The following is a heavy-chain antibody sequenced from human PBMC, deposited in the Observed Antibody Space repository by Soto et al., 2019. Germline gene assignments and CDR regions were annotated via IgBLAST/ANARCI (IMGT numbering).Heavy chain of an antibody. CDR1: GFTFTTSG. Sequence: EVQLLESGGGLVQPGGSLRLSCAASGFTFTTSGMNWVRQAPGKGLEWVSSINTRGDSTYYSDSVKGRFTISRDNSKNTLYLQMSSLRAEDTAVYYCAKGTISFGYWGQGTLVTVSS. D-gene: IGHD2-2*01. CDR2: INTRGDST. J-gene: IGHJ4*02. CDR3: AKGTISFGY. V-gene: IGHV3-23*01.